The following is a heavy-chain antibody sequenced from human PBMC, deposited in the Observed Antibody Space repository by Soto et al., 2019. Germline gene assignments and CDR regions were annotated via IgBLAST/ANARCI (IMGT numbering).Heavy chain of an antibody. CDR3: ARGVIAAAGNNWFDP. J-gene: IGHJ5*02. CDR1: GGSFRGYY. D-gene: IGHD6-13*01. CDR2: INHSGST. Sequence: PSETLSLTCAVYGGSFRGYYWSWIRQPPGKGLEWIGEINHSGSTNYNPSLKSRVTISVDTSKNQFSLKLSSVTAADTAVYYCARGVIAAAGNNWFDPWGQGTLVTVSS. V-gene: IGHV4-34*01.